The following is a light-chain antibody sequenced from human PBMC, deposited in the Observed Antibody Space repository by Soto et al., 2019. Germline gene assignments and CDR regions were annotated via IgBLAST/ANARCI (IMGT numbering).Light chain of an antibody. CDR2: KAS. CDR1: QSISSW. Sequence: DIQITHSPYTLPASVGDRVTITCRASQSISSWLAWYQQRPGKAPKLLIYKASSLESGVPSRFSGSGSGTEFTLTISSLQPDDFATYYCQQYNSYWTCGQGTKV. J-gene: IGKJ1*01. CDR3: QQYNSYWT. V-gene: IGKV1-5*03.